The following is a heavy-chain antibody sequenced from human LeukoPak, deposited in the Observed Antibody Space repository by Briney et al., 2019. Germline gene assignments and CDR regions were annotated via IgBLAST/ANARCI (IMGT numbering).Heavy chain of an antibody. J-gene: IGHJ4*02. D-gene: IGHD3-10*01. CDR1: GYTFTGYY. Sequence: GASVKVSCKASGYTFTGYYMHWVRQAPGQGLEWMGWINPNSGGTNYAQKFQGRVTMTRDTSISTAYMELSRLRSDDTAVYYCARDPNYYGSGSHIDYWGQGTLVTVSS. CDR3: ARDPNYYGSGSHIDY. CDR2: INPNSGGT. V-gene: IGHV1-2*02.